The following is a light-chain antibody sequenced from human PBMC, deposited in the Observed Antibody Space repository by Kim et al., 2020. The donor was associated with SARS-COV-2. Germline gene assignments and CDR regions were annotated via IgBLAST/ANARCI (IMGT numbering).Light chain of an antibody. CDR3: QQFYSPPPA. Sequence: VSLGERATIKCKSSQTISNSLAWYQQRPGQPPNLLITWASTRESGVPDRFSSSGSGTDFTLTISSLQAEDVAVYYCQQFYSPPPAFGPGTKVDIK. CDR2: WAS. V-gene: IGKV4-1*01. CDR1: QTISNS. J-gene: IGKJ3*01.